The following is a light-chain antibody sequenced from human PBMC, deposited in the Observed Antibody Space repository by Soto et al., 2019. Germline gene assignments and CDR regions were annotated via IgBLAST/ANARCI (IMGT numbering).Light chain of an antibody. V-gene: IGKV3D-20*01. Sequence: DIVLAQSPTTLSLSPGERATLYCRASQRVSGGFLAWYQQKPGLAPRLILYDTSFRATGIPDRFSGSGSGTDFTLTISRLDPEDFAVYYCQQYGSSASFGQGTKGDIK. CDR1: QRVSGGF. CDR3: QQYGSSAS. CDR2: DTS. J-gene: IGKJ1*01.